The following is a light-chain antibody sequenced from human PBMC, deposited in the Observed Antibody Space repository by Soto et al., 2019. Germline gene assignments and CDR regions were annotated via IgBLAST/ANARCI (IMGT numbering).Light chain of an antibody. CDR2: EAS. J-gene: IGKJ1*01. V-gene: IGKV1-6*01. Sequence: AIQVTQSPSSLSASVGDRVTISCRASQGIGNDLGGYQQKPGKAPKLLIHEASTLQTGVASRFSGSGSGTDFTLTTSSLQPEDFATYYCLQDYVYPWTFGQGTKVEVK. CDR3: LQDYVYPWT. CDR1: QGIGND.